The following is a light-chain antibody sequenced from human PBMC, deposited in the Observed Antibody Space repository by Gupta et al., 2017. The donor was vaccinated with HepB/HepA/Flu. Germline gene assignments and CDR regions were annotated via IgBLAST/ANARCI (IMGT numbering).Light chain of an antibody. CDR2: DVT. J-gene: IGLJ1*01. CDR3: CSYARSITYFV. Sequence: QSAPTQPAAVSAFSGQSITISCTGTSTDVGSDNLVSWYQQHPGTAPKLMMYDVTKRPSGVPNRFSGSKAGNTASLTISGLQAEDEADYYCCSYARSITYFVFGRGTRVTVL. V-gene: IGLV2-23*02. CDR1: STDVGSDNL.